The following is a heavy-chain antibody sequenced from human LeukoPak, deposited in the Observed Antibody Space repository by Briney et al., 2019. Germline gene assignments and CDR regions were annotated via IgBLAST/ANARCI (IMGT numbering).Heavy chain of an antibody. V-gene: IGHV3-21*01. J-gene: IGHJ3*02. CDR2: ISGSGTYM. CDR3: ARDYYFASGTPHAFDI. D-gene: IGHD3-10*01. CDR1: GFTFSSYN. Sequence: GGSLRLSCAASGFTFSSYNMNWVRQAPGQGLDWLSSISGSGTYMFYPDSVKGRFTISRDNARNSLYLQMSSLRAEDTAVYYCARDYYFASGTPHAFDIWGQGTMVTVSS.